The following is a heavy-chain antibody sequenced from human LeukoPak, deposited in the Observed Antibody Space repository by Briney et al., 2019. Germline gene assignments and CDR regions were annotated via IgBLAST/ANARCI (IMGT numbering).Heavy chain of an antibody. Sequence: GGSLRLSCAATGFTFSRYGMHWVRQAPGKGLERVAVISYDGSNKYYGDSVKGRFTISRDNSKNTLYLLLSSLSVEETAVYYCAKGAYGGKSVVDYWGQGTLVTVSS. J-gene: IGHJ4*02. CDR3: AKGAYGGKSVVDY. CDR1: GFTFSRYG. D-gene: IGHD4-23*01. CDR2: ISYDGSNK. V-gene: IGHV3-30*18.